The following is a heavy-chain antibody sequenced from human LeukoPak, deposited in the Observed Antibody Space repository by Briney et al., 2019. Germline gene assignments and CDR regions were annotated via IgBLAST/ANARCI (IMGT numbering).Heavy chain of an antibody. CDR1: GFTFSSYA. V-gene: IGHV3-30*04. CDR2: ISYDGSNK. J-gene: IGHJ3*02. Sequence: PGGSLRLSCAASGFTFSSYAMHWVRQAPGKGLEWVAVISYDGSNKYYADSVKGRFTISRDNSKNTLYLQMNSLRAEDTAVYYCTRSGVLGPWSYDMYAFDIWGQGTMVTVSS. D-gene: IGHD3-22*01. CDR3: TRSGVLGPWSYDMYAFDI.